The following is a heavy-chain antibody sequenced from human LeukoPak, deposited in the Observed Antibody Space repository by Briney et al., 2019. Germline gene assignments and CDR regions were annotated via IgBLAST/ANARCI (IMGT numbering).Heavy chain of an antibody. CDR1: GFTFSTYW. CDR3: ARGTNFFNY. J-gene: IGHJ4*02. Sequence: GGSLRLSCAASGFTFSTYWMTWVRQAPGKGLEWVANIKEDGSQKYYVDSVKGRFTISRDNAENSLFLQMNSLRAEDTAVYYCARGTNFFNYWGQGTLVTASS. D-gene: IGHD1-7*01. V-gene: IGHV3-7*05. CDR2: IKEDGSQK.